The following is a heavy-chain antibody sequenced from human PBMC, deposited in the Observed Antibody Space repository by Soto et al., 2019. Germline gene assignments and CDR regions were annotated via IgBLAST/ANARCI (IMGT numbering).Heavy chain of an antibody. J-gene: IGHJ4*02. V-gene: IGHV3-23*01. CDR1: GFTFGSCG. D-gene: IGHD1-1*01. CDR2: VSPHGANT. Sequence: VGSLRLSCVASGFTFGSCGMNWVRQAPGKGLEWVAGVSPHGANTYYADSVRGRFIISRDDSRNTVSLDMNSLRGDDSAVYYCATEGAKTTWNFDYWGQGTVVTVSS. CDR3: ATEGAKTTWNFDY.